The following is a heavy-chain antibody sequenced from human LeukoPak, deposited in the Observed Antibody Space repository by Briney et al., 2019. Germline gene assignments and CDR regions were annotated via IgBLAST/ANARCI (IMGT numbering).Heavy chain of an antibody. CDR3: ARDPGNYDRGGSYFDY. J-gene: IGHJ4*02. CDR2: IKQDGSEK. D-gene: IGHD3-22*01. Sequence: GGSLRLSCAASGFTFSSYAMHWVRQAPGKGLEWVANIKQDGSEKHYVDSVKGRFTISRDNAKNSLYLQMDSLRDEDTAVYYCARDPGNYDRGGSYFDYWGQGTLVTVSS. V-gene: IGHV3-7*01. CDR1: GFTFSSYA.